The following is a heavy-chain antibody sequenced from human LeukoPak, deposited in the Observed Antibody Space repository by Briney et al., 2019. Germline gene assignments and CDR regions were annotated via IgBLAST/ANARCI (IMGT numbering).Heavy chain of an antibody. CDR3: AKNNYYDSSGYYSPYYYYGMDV. V-gene: IGHV3-30*18. CDR2: ISYDGSNK. D-gene: IGHD3-22*01. Sequence: GSLRLSCAASGFTFSSYGMHWVRQAPGKGLEWVAVISYDGSNKYYADSVKGQFTISRDHSKNTLYLQKNSLRAEDTAVYYCAKNNYYDSSGYYSPYYYYGMDVWGQGTTFTVSS. CDR1: GFTFSSYG. J-gene: IGHJ6*02.